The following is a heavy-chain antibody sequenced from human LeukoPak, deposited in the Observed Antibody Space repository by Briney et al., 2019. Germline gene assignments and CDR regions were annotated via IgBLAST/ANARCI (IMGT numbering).Heavy chain of an antibody. CDR3: ARRWNGSPFDY. V-gene: IGHV4-59*01. D-gene: IGHD1-26*01. J-gene: IGHJ4*02. Sequence: PSETLSLTCTASGGSISGFYWSWIRQPPGRGLEWIGYIHYSGSTDYNPSLKSRVTISADTSKNQFSLRLTSVSAADTAVYYCARRWNGSPFDYWGQGTLVTVSS. CDR1: GGSISGFY. CDR2: IHYSGST.